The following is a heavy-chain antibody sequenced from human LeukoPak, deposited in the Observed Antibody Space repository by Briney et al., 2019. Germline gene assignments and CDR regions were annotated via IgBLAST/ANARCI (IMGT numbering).Heavy chain of an antibody. J-gene: IGHJ4*02. Sequence: PGGSLRLSCAASGFTFSSYGMHWVRQAPGKGLEWVAVIWYDGSNKYYADSVKGRFTISRDNSKNTLYLQMNSLRAEDTAVYYCARDHPQWLVPEYYFDYRGQGTLVTVSS. V-gene: IGHV3-33*01. D-gene: IGHD6-19*01. CDR2: IWYDGSNK. CDR3: ARDHPQWLVPEYYFDY. CDR1: GFTFSSYG.